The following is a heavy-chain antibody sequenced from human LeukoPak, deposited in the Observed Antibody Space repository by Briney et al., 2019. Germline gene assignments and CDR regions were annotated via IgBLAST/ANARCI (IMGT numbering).Heavy chain of an antibody. V-gene: IGHV1-2*02. CDR3: ARALYYDSSGYYSSSYYYFQH. CDR2: INPNSGGT. D-gene: IGHD3-22*01. Sequence: GASVKVSCKASGYTFTGYYMHWVRQAPGQGPEWMGWINPNSGGTNYAQKFQGRVTMTRDTSISTAYMELSRLRSDDTAEYYCARALYYDSSGYYSSSYYYFQHWGQGTLVTVSS. J-gene: IGHJ1*01. CDR1: GYTFTGYY.